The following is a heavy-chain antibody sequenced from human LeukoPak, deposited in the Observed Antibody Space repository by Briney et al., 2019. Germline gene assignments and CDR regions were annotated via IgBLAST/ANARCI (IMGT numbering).Heavy chain of an antibody. J-gene: IGHJ4*02. CDR1: GYSISSGYH. CDR3: ARENWIFDY. Sequence: KASETLSLTCVVSGYSISSGYHWGWIRQPPGKGLEWIGSVYRSGTTYYDPSLKSRVTISVDTSKNQISLKVRSVTAADTATYYCARENWIFDYWGQGILVTVSS. D-gene: IGHD1-1*01. CDR2: VYRSGTT. V-gene: IGHV4-38-2*02.